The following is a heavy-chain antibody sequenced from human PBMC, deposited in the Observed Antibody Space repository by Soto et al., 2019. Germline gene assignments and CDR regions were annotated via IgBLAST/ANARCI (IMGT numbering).Heavy chain of an antibody. V-gene: IGHV5-51*01. Sequence: GESLKISCKGSGYSYTSYWVGWVRQRPGRGLEGMGIIKPADSETNYSPSFQGQVTISADRSTSTAFLQWSSLKASDNAMYYCVRRSEGRPGDGYYYVALDVWGQGTTVTVSS. CDR3: VRRSEGRPGDGYYYVALDV. CDR2: IKPADSET. CDR1: GYSYTSYW. D-gene: IGHD6-6*01. J-gene: IGHJ6*02.